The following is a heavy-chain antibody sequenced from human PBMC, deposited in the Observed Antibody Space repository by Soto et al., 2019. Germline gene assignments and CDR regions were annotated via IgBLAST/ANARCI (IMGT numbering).Heavy chain of an antibody. CDR3: TRAGGSCPDAYYDYYYGMDV. V-gene: IGHV3-30-3*01. D-gene: IGHD3-16*01. CDR2: ISYDGSNK. Sequence: RGSLRLSCAASGFTFSSYAMHWVRPAPGKRLERVAVISYDGSNKYYADSVKGLFSISRDSSKKTQYLQMNSLRDQESDMNYKTRAGGSCPDAYYDYYYGMDVWGQGTTVTVSS. J-gene: IGHJ6*02. CDR1: GFTFSSYA.